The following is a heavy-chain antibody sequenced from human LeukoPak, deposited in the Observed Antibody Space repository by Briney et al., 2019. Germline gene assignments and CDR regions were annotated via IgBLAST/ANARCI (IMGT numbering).Heavy chain of an antibody. CDR3: ARVVATSYPCIDY. Sequence: SETLSLTCTVSGGSISGNYWSWIRQPPGKGLEWIGYIYYSGSTNYSPSLKSRVTISVDTSKNQFSLKLSSVTAADTAVYYCARVVATSYPCIDYWGQGTLVTVSS. J-gene: IGHJ4*02. V-gene: IGHV4-59*08. CDR2: IYYSGST. D-gene: IGHD2-15*01. CDR1: GGSISGNY.